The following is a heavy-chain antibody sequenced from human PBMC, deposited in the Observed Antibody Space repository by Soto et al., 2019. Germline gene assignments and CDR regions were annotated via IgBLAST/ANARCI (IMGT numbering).Heavy chain of an antibody. CDR3: ARRMTTVTATLGGENFDY. CDR1: GFTFSSYG. D-gene: IGHD4-17*01. Sequence: QVQLVESGGGVVQPGRSLRLSCAASGFTFSSYGMHWVRQAPGKGLEWVAVIWYDGSNKYYADSVKGRFTISRDNSKNTLYLQMNSLRAEDTAVYYCARRMTTVTATLGGENFDYWGQGTLVTVSS. V-gene: IGHV3-33*01. CDR2: IWYDGSNK. J-gene: IGHJ4*02.